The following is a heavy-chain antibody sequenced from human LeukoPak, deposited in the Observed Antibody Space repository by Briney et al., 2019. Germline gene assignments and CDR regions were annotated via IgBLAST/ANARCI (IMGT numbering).Heavy chain of an antibody. V-gene: IGHV3-30*02. Sequence: PGGSLRLTCVASGSTFSSYGMQWVRQAPGKGLEWVAFIGFDGGKIYYADSVKGRFTISRDNSKNTVNLQMNSLRVEDTAVYYCAKDSDTYGHRHFDHWGQGTLVTVSS. CDR3: AKDSDTYGHRHFDH. J-gene: IGHJ4*02. D-gene: IGHD2-8*01. CDR1: GSTFSSYG. CDR2: IGFDGGKI.